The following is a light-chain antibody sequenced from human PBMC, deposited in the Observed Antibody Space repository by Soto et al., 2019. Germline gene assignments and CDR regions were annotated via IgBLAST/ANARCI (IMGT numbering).Light chain of an antibody. V-gene: IGKV3-20*01. CDR1: QSVSTNK. CDR3: QQFGSSSYT. J-gene: IGKJ2*01. Sequence: ESVLTQSPGTLSLSPGEGATLSCRASQSVSTNKLAWYQQKPGQAPRLLIYAASSRATGIPDRFSGSGSGTDFPLTISRLEPEDFAVYYCQQFGSSSYTFGQGTKLEIK. CDR2: AAS.